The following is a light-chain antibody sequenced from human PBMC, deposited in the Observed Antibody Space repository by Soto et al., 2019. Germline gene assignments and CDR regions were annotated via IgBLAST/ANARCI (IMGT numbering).Light chain of an antibody. J-gene: IGKJ4*01. CDR1: QAISTL. CDR2: DAS. V-gene: IGKV1-5*01. CDR3: QQYNTYLT. Sequence: DIQMTQSPSSVSASVGDRVTITCRASQAISTLLAWYQQKPGKAPKILISDASSLESGFPSRFSGSGSGTEFTLTISSLQPDDFATYYCQQYNTYLTFGGGTKVDIK.